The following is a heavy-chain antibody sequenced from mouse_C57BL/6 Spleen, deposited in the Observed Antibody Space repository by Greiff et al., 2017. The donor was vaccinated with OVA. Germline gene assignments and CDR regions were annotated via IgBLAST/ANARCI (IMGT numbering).Heavy chain of an antibody. Sequence: QVQLQQPGAELVKPGASVKMSCKASGYTFTSYWITWVKQRPGQGLEWIGDIYPGSGSPNYNEKFKSKATLTVDTSSSTAYMQLSSLTSEDSAVYYCARTHYGILCAYWGQGTLVTVSA. CDR3: ARTHYGILCAY. D-gene: IGHD1-1*01. V-gene: IGHV1-55*01. CDR1: GYTFTSYW. J-gene: IGHJ3*01. CDR2: IYPGSGSP.